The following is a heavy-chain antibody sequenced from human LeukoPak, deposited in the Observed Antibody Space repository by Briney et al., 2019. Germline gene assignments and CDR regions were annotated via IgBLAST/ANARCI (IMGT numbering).Heavy chain of an antibody. J-gene: IGHJ4*02. CDR3: ARAWQWLPLDS. CDR1: GGSISSYY. CDR2: IHTSGST. Sequence: PSETLSLTCTVSGGSISSYYWSWIRQPAGKGLEWIGRIHTSGSTNYNPSLKSRVIMPVDTSKNQFSLKVTSVTAADAAVYYCARAWQWLPLDSWGQGTLVTASS. V-gene: IGHV4-4*07. D-gene: IGHD6-19*01.